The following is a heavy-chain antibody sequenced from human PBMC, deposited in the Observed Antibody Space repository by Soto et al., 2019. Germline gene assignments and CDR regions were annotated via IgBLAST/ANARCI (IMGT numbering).Heavy chain of an antibody. CDR1: GYTFTSYA. CDR3: ARVFGRRDGYNVFGY. D-gene: IGHD5-12*01. CDR2: INAGNGNT. J-gene: IGHJ4*02. V-gene: IGHV1-3*01. Sequence: ASVKVSCKASGYTFTSYAMHWVRQAPGQRLEWMGWINAGNGNTKYSQKFQGRVTITRDTSASTAYMELSSLRSEDTAVYYCARVFGRRDGYNVFGYWGQGTLATVSS.